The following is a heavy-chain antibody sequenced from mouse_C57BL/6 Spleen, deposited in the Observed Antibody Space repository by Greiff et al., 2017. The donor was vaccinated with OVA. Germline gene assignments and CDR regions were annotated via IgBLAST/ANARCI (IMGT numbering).Heavy chain of an antibody. CDR3: ARHGLYYGSSYFDY. D-gene: IGHD1-1*01. V-gene: IGHV5-9*01. CDR2: ISGGGGNT. CDR1: GFTFSSYT. J-gene: IGHJ2*01. Sequence: EVKVVESGGGLVKPGGSLKLSCAASGFTFSSYTMSWVRQTPEKRLEWVATISGGGGNTYYPDSVKGRFTISRDNAKNTLYLQMSSRRAEDTALYYCARHGLYYGSSYFDYLGQGTTLTVSS.